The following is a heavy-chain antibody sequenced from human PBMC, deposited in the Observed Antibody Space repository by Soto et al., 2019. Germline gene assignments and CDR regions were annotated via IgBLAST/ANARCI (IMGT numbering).Heavy chain of an antibody. CDR3: ARPIPRWSYHYGMDV. D-gene: IGHD2-15*01. Sequence: QLVESGGRXXQPGRSLRLSCAASEFTFSSXXXXWVRQAPGRGLEWVALIYFDGSNEYYADSVKGRFIISRDNSKNMVYLQMNSLRPDDTAIYYCARPIPRWSYHYGMDVWGQGTTVTVSS. CDR2: IYFDGSNE. V-gene: IGHV3-30-3*01. J-gene: IGHJ6*02. CDR1: EFTFSSXX.